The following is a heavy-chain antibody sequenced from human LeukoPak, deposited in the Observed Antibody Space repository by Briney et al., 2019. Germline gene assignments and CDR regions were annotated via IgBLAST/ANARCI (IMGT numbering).Heavy chain of an antibody. CDR2: IFPSGST. J-gene: IGHJ4*02. CDR1: GFTVSRNC. CDR3: ARGGSGSYYHLFDY. D-gene: IGHD3-10*01. V-gene: IGHV3-53*01. Sequence: GGSLRLSCAASGFTVSRNCMSWVRQAPGKGLEWVSVIFPSGSTYYTDSLKGRFTISRDNAKNSLYLQMNRLRAEDTAVYYCARGGSGSYYHLFDYWGQGTLVTVSS.